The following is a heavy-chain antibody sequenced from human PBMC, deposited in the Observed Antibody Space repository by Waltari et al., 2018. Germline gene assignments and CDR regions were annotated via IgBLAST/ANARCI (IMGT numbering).Heavy chain of an antibody. J-gene: IGHJ4*02. Sequence: QLQLQQSGPGLVKPSASLFLSCAVSGDSVSHNYWWSWVRQPPGKGLEWIGQIHGTGKTNYNPSLESRVTVSMDTSNNQFSLRVTSPTAADTAVYFCARDRGRGLYLDSWGQGTLVTVS. D-gene: IGHD1-26*01. CDR1: GDSVSHNYW. CDR2: IHGTGKT. CDR3: ARDRGRGLYLDS. V-gene: IGHV4-4*02.